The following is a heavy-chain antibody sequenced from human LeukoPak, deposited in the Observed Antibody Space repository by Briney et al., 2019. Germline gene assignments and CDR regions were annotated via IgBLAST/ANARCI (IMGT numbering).Heavy chain of an antibody. CDR2: IHSGGNT. V-gene: IGHV3-53*01. Sequence: GGSLRLSCAASGFTVSSNYMSWVRQAPGKGLEWVSVIHSGGNTFYADSVKGRFTISRDNSKNTLYLQMNSLRAEDTAVYFCAKSQDGGRLFHFDYWGQGTLVTVSS. CDR3: AKSQDGGRLFHFDY. CDR1: GFTVSSNY. J-gene: IGHJ4*02. D-gene: IGHD1-26*01.